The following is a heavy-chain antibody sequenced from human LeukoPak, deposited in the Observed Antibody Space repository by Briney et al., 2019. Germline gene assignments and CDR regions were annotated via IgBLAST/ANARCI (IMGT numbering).Heavy chain of an antibody. Sequence: EASVKVSCTASGYTFTGYYMHWVRQAPGQGLEWMGRINPNSGGTNYAQKFQGRVTMTRDTSISTAYMELSRLRSDDTAVYYCARAGDSSGYYKYWGQGTLVTVSS. V-gene: IGHV1-2*06. CDR3: ARAGDSSGYYKY. CDR1: GYTFTGYY. CDR2: INPNSGGT. D-gene: IGHD3-22*01. J-gene: IGHJ4*02.